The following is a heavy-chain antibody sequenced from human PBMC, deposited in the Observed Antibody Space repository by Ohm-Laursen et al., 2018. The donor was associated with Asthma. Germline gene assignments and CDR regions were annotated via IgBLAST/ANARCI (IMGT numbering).Heavy chain of an antibody. J-gene: IGHJ4*02. V-gene: IGHV3-23*01. D-gene: IGHD1-26*01. CDR1: GFTFSSYA. CDR3: AKSLTAGWAFDY. Sequence: GSLRLSCTASGFTFSSYAMSWVRQAPGKGLEWVSAISGSGGSTYYADSVKGRFTISRDNSKNTLYLQMNSLRAEDTAVYYCAKSLTAGWAFDYWGQGTLVTVSS. CDR2: ISGSGGST.